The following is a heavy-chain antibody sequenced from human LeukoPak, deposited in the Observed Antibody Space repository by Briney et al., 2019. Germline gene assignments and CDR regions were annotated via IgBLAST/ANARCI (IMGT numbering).Heavy chain of an antibody. CDR2: IYHSGST. D-gene: IGHD4-17*01. Sequence: SETLSLTCAVYGGSFSDYYWTWIRQPPGKGLEWIGEIYHSGSTNYNPSLKSRVTISVDTSKNQFSLKLYSVTAADTAVYYCARGGDYGDYVFHYWGQGTLVTVSS. CDR3: ARGGDYGDYVFHY. V-gene: IGHV4-34*01. J-gene: IGHJ4*02. CDR1: GGSFSDYY.